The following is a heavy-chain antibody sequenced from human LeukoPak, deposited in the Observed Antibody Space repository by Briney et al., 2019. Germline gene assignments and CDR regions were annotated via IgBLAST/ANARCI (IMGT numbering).Heavy chain of an antibody. Sequence: SETLSLTCTISGDSIGRINYFWGWIRQAPGKGLEWIVSMSYSGHTYYNPSLKSRVTTSIDTSKNQLSLNLKSVTAADTAMYYCARDRDVDDFDSWGHGTLVTVSS. CDR3: ARDRDVDDFDS. J-gene: IGHJ4*01. CDR2: MSYSGHT. V-gene: IGHV4-39*07. CDR1: GDSIGRINYF. D-gene: IGHD2-15*01.